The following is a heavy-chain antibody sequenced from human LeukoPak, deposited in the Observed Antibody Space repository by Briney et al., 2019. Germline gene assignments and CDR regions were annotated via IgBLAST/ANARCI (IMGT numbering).Heavy chain of an antibody. Sequence: GVSLRLSCVASGLPIADFAMHWVRQAPGKGLEWVSLISGDCVSTFYADSVKGRFSISRDNSKTSLYLEMNSLRTEDAAMYYCAKESGKFDYWGQGTLVAVSS. CDR2: ISGDCVST. J-gene: IGHJ4*02. CDR1: GLPIADFA. CDR3: AKESGKFDY. V-gene: IGHV3-43*02.